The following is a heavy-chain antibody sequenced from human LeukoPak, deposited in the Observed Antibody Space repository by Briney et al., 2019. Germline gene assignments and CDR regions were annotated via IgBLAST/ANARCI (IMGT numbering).Heavy chain of an antibody. Sequence: GGSLRLSCAASGFTFSSYAMSWVRQAPGKGLEWVSAISGSGGSTCYADSVKGRFTISRDNSKNTLYLQMNSLRAEDTAVYCCAKRSSGYYYYFDYWGQGTLVTVSS. CDR1: GFTFSSYA. D-gene: IGHD3-22*01. V-gene: IGHV3-23*01. CDR3: AKRSSGYYYYFDY. CDR2: ISGSGGST. J-gene: IGHJ4*02.